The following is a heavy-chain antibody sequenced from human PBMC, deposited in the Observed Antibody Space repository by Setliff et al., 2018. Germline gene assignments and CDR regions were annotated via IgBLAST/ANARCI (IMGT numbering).Heavy chain of an antibody. J-gene: IGHJ4*02. D-gene: IGHD1-26*01. CDR1: GFTFSGSA. CDR3: AKDRIGGSYYYFDY. CDR2: IRRNADNRAP. Sequence: SLRLSCAASGFTFSGSAVHWVRQASGKGLEWVGRIRRNADNRAPIYAASVKGRFTISRDNSKNTLYLQMNSLRAEDTAVYYCAKDRIGGSYYYFDYWGQGTLVTVSS. V-gene: IGHV3-73*01.